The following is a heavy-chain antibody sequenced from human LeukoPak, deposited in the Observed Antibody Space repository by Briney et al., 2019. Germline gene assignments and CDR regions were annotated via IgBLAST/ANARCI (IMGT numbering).Heavy chain of an antibody. V-gene: IGHV4-39*07. D-gene: IGHD3-3*01. J-gene: IGHJ6*03. CDR2: IYYSGST. CDR1: GGSISSSSYY. CDR3: ARGNTIPNPDYYYYYYMDV. Sequence: TSETLSLTCTVSGGSISSSSYYWGWIRQPPGKGLEWIGSIYYSGSTYYNPSLKSRVTISVDTSKNQFSLKLSSVTAADTAVYYCARGNTIPNPDYYYYYYMDVWGKGTTVTVSS.